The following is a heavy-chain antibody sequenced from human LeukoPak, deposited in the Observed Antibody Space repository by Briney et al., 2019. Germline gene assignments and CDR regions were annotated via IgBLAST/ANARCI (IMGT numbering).Heavy chain of an antibody. CDR2: ISLTGLT. CDR1: VGSISSGNW. V-gene: IGHV4-4*02. J-gene: IGHJ4*02. D-gene: IGHD2-8*01. Sequence: PSETLSLTCAVSVGSISSGNWWSWVRQPPGQGLEWIGEISLTGLTHYNPSLESRVTVSLDKSKNQLSLNLTSVTAADTAVYYCSRENGAFSPFGYWGQGTLVTVLS. CDR3: SRENGAFSPFGY.